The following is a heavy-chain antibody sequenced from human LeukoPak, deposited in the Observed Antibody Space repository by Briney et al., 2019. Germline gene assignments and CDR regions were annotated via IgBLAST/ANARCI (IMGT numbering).Heavy chain of an antibody. D-gene: IGHD6-13*01. CDR1: GGTFSSYA. V-gene: IGHV1-69*05. J-gene: IGHJ4*02. CDR2: IIPIFGTA. CDR3: ARGEIAAAGTGDY. Sequence: SVKVSCKAPGGTFSSYAISWVRQAPGQGLEWMGGIIPIFGTANCAQKFQGRVTITTDESTSTAYMELSSLRSEDTAVYYCARGEIAAAGTGDYWGQGTLVTVSS.